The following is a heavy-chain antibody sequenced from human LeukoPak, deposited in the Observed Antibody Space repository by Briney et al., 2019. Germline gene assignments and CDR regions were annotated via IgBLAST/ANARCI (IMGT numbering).Heavy chain of an antibody. CDR1: GFTFSTFW. D-gene: IGHD2-2*01. V-gene: IGHV3-7*04. CDR2: IRQDGSEK. Sequence: PGGSLRLSCAASGFTFSTFWMTWVRQAPGKGLEWVANIRQDGSEKYYVDSVEGRFTISRDNAKKSLFLQMNSLRVDDTAVYYCARDMRVDGFDIWGQGTLVTVSS. J-gene: IGHJ3*02. CDR3: ARDMRVDGFDI.